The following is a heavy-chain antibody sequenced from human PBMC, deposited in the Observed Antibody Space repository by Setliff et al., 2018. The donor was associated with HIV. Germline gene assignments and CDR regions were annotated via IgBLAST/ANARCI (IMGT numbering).Heavy chain of an antibody. CDR3: AKTSGWTTIDY. V-gene: IGHV3-30*02. CDR2: IRNDGSNK. J-gene: IGHJ4*02. Sequence: PGGSLRLSCAASGFTFSSYGMHWVRQAPGKGLECAAFIRNDGSNKYYADSVKGRFTISRDDSKNTVYLQMNSLRAEDTAVYYCAKTSGWTTIDYWGQGTLVTVSS. D-gene: IGHD6-19*01. CDR1: GFTFSSYG.